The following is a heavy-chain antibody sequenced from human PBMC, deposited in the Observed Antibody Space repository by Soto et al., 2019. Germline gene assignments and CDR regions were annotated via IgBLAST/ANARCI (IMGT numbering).Heavy chain of an antibody. Sequence: GESLKISCKGSGYSFTTYWIGWVRQMPGKGLAWMGVIYPGDSDTRFSPSFQGQVTISVDMSISTAYLQWSSLKASDTAMSYCARQADHYDRNSFGYWGQGTRITVSS. V-gene: IGHV5-51*01. CDR3: ARQADHYDRNSFGY. D-gene: IGHD3-22*01. CDR2: IYPGDSDT. J-gene: IGHJ4*02. CDR1: GYSFTTYW.